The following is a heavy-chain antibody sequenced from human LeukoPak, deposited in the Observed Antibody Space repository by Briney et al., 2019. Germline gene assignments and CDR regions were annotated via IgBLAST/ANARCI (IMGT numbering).Heavy chain of an antibody. J-gene: IGHJ4*02. D-gene: IGHD6-19*01. CDR1: GGTFSSYA. Sequence: GASVKVSCKASGGTFSSYAISWVRQAPGQGLEWMGRIIPILGIANYAQKFQGRVTITADKSTSTAYMELSSLRSEDTAVYYCATEEVAGRGYYFDYWGQGTLVTVSS. CDR2: IIPILGIA. V-gene: IGHV1-69*04. CDR3: ATEEVAGRGYYFDY.